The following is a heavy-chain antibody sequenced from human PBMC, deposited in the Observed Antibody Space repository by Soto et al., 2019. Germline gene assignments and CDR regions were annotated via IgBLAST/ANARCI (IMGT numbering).Heavy chain of an antibody. CDR1: GGTFSSYS. J-gene: IGHJ4*02. V-gene: IGHV1-69*13. Sequence: SVKVSCKASGGTFSSYSISWVRQAPGQGLEWMGGIIPIFGTAIYAQRFQGRVTMTEESSADTPYMELSSLRSEDTAVYYCAIEVRRSNQFDHWGQGTMVTVSS. CDR2: IIPIFGTA. CDR3: AIEVRRSNQFDH. D-gene: IGHD3-10*01.